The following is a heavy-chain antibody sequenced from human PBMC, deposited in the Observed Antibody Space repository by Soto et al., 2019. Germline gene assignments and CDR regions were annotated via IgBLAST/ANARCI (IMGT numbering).Heavy chain of an antibody. CDR2: ASPDGSST. D-gene: IGHD4-17*01. Sequence: GGSLRLSCAASGLTFSNFWVHWVRQAPGKGLVWVSRASPDGSSTSYADSVKGRFTISRDNAKNMLYMEMNSLRAEDTAVYYCASHGSGDYFWFDPWGQGTLVTVSS. J-gene: IGHJ5*02. V-gene: IGHV3-74*01. CDR1: GLTFSNFW. CDR3: ASHGSGDYFWFDP.